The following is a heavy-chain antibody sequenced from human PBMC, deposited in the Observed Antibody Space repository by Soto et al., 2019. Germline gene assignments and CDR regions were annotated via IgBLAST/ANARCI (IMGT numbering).Heavy chain of an antibody. J-gene: IGHJ4*02. CDR1: GGSVSSGSYY. D-gene: IGHD2-8*02. CDR2: IYYSGST. Sequence: QVQLQESGPGLVKPSETLSLTCTVSGGSVSSGSYYWSWIRQPPGKGLEWIGYIYYSGSTNYNPPLKSRVTISVDTSKNQFSLKLSSVTAADTAVYYCARESTRGYSDYWGQGTLVTVSS. V-gene: IGHV4-61*01. CDR3: ARESTRGYSDY.